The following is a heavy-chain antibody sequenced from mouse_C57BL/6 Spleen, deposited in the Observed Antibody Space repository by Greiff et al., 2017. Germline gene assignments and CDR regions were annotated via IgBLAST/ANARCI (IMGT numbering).Heavy chain of an antibody. D-gene: IGHD1-1*01. CDR1: GYSFTGYY. CDR3: AREGSGLLRSSFDY. Sequence: VHVKQSGPELVKPGASVKISCKASGYSFTGYYMHWVKQSHGNILDWIGYIYPYNGVSSYNQKFKGKATLTVDKSSSTAYMELRSLTSEDSAVYYCAREGSGLLRSSFDYWGQGTTLTVSS. CDR2: IYPYNGVS. V-gene: IGHV1-31*01. J-gene: IGHJ2*01.